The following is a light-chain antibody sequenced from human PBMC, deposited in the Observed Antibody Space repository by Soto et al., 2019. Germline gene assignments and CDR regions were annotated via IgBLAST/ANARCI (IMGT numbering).Light chain of an antibody. J-gene: IGKJ2*03. CDR1: QNIGTS. Sequence: DIQMTQSPSTLAASVGDRVSVTCRASQNIGTSLAWYQQKPGKAPNLLIYGASNLESGVSSRFSGGGSGTEFTLTIRSLQPDDVASYHCQQYGDFYSFGQGTKLEIK. V-gene: IGKV1-5*01. CDR2: GAS. CDR3: QQYGDFYS.